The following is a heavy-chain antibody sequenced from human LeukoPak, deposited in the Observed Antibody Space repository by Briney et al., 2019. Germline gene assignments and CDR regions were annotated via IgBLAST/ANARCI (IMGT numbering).Heavy chain of an antibody. CDR1: GGSFSGYY. Sequence: SETLSLTCAVYGGSFSGYYWSWIRQPPGKGLEWIGEINHSGSTNYNPSLKSRVTISVDTSKNQFSLKLSSVTAADTAVYYCARGSKYYDILGWGQGTLVTVSS. CDR2: INHSGST. CDR3: ARGSKYYDILG. J-gene: IGHJ4*02. D-gene: IGHD3-9*01. V-gene: IGHV4-34*01.